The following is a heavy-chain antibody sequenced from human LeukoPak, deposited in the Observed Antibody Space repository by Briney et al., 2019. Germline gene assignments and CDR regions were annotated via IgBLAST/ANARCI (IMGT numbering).Heavy chain of an antibody. CDR3: ARQSELIVVVPAAMGWFDP. Sequence: GASVKVSCKASGYTFTGYYMHWVRQAPGQGLEWMGWINPNSGGTNYAQKFQGRVTMTGDTSISTAYMELSRLRSDDTAVYYCARQSELIVVVPAAMGWFDPWGQGTLVTVSS. J-gene: IGHJ5*02. V-gene: IGHV1-2*02. CDR1: GYTFTGYY. CDR2: INPNSGGT. D-gene: IGHD2-2*01.